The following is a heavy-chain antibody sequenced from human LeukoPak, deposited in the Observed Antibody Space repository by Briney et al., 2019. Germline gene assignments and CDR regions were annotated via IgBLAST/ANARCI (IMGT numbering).Heavy chain of an antibody. V-gene: IGHV3-21*04. D-gene: IGHD3-3*01. CDR3: ANVLRFLEWLFEY. CDR2: ISSSSSYI. Sequence: GGSLRLSCAASGFTFSSYGMHWVRQAPGKGLEWVSSISSSSSYIYYADSVKGRFTISRDNSKNTLYLQMNSLRAEDTAVYYCANVLRFLEWLFEYWGQGTLVTVSS. J-gene: IGHJ4*02. CDR1: GFTFSSYG.